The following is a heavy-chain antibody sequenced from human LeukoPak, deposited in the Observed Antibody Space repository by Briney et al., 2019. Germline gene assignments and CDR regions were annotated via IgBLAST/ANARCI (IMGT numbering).Heavy chain of an antibody. Sequence: GGSLRLSCAVSGFTFGSYWMHWVRQAPGKGLVWVSRINTDGSGTSYADSVKGRFTVSRDNAKKTLYLQMNSLRAEHTAVYYCARDSKRHYFGYWGQGTLVTVSS. J-gene: IGHJ4*02. CDR3: ARDSKRHYFGY. D-gene: IGHD6-25*01. CDR2: INTDGSGT. V-gene: IGHV3-74*01. CDR1: GFTFGSYW.